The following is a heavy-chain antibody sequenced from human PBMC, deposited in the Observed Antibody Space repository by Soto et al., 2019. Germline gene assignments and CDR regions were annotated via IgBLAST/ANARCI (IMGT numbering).Heavy chain of an antibody. J-gene: IGHJ5*02. CDR3: ARHTIFGVVIIPWFDP. Sequence: SETLSLTCTVSGGSISSSDDSWGWIRRPPGKGLEWIGSTYCSGNTYYNPSLKSRVTISVDTSKNQFSLKLSSVTAADTAVYQCARHTIFGVVIIPWFDPWGQGSLVTVSS. CDR2: TYCSGNT. CDR1: GGSISSSDDS. V-gene: IGHV4-39*01. D-gene: IGHD3-3*01.